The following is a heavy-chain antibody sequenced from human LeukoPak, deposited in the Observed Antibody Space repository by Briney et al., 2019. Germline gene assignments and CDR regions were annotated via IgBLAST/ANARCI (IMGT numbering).Heavy chain of an antibody. J-gene: IGHJ3*02. CDR2: ISSSGSTI. V-gene: IGHV3-48*03. D-gene: IGHD3-22*01. Sequence: GGSLRLSCAASGFTFSSYEMNWVRQAPGKGREWVSYISSSGSTIYYADSVKGRFTISRDNAKNSLYLQMNSLRAEDTAVYYCARLYYYDSSGWGAFDIWGQGTMVTVSS. CDR3: ARLYYYDSSGWGAFDI. CDR1: GFTFSSYE.